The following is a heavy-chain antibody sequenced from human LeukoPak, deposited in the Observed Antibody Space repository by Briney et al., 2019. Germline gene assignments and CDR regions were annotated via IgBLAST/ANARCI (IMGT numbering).Heavy chain of an antibody. CDR3: ARYCTNGVCQENWFDP. CDR2: IYPGDSDT. V-gene: IGHV5-51*01. Sequence: GESLKISCKGSGHSFTSYWIGWVRQMPGKGLEWMGIIYPGDSDTRYSPSFQGQVTISADKSISTAYLQWSSLKASDTAMYYCARYCTNGVCQENWFDPWGQGTLVTVSS. J-gene: IGHJ5*02. D-gene: IGHD2-8*01. CDR1: GHSFTSYW.